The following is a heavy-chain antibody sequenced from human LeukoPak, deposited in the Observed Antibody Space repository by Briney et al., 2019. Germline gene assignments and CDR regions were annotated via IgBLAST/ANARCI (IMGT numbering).Heavy chain of an antibody. CDR2: TYYRSKWYN. D-gene: IGHD6-13*01. CDR1: GDSVSSNSAA. Sequence: SQTLSLTCAISGDSVSSNSAAWNWIRQSPSRGLEWLGRTYYRSKWYNDYAVSVKSRITINPDTSKNQFSLQLNSVTPEDTAVYYCARDYCIAAAGCLDWYFDLWGRGTLVTVSS. J-gene: IGHJ2*01. V-gene: IGHV6-1*01. CDR3: ARDYCIAAAGCLDWYFDL.